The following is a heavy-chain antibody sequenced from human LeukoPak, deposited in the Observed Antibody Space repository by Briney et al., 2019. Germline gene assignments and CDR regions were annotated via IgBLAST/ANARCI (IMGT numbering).Heavy chain of an antibody. CDR2: IYSGGRI. Sequence: GGSLRLSCAASGFTFGSNYMSWVRQAPGKGLEGVSVIYSGGRIYYADSVKGRFTISRDNSKNTLYLQMNSLRAEDTAVYYCARGPYDIVEVPAAIAFDYWGQGTLVTVSS. J-gene: IGHJ4*02. CDR1: GFTFGSNY. V-gene: IGHV3-66*02. CDR3: ARGPYDIVEVPAAIAFDY. D-gene: IGHD2-2*01.